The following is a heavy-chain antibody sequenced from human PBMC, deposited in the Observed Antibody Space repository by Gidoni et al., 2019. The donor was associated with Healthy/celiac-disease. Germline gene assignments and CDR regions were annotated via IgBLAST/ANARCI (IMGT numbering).Heavy chain of an antibody. D-gene: IGHD6-13*01. V-gene: IGHV3-49*03. Sequence: EVQLVESGGGLVQPGRSLRLSCTASGFTFGDYAMSWFRQAPGKGLEWVGLIRSKAYGGTTEYAASVKGRFTISRDDSKSIAYLQMNSLKTEDTAVYYCTRDRWQQLVERYFDYWGQGTLVTVSS. CDR2: IRSKAYGGTT. CDR3: TRDRWQQLVERYFDY. J-gene: IGHJ4*02. CDR1: GFTFGDYA.